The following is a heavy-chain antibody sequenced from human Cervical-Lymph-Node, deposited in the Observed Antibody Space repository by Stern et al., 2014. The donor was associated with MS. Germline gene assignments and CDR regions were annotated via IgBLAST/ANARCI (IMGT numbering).Heavy chain of an antibody. CDR1: GFTFTSSA. CDR2: IVVGSGNT. J-gene: IGHJ4*02. V-gene: IGHV1-58*02. Sequence: QLGQSGPEVKKPGTSVKVSCKASGFTFTSSAMQWVRQARGPRLEWIGWIVVGSGNTNYAQKFQERVTITRDMSTSTAYMELSSLRSEDTAVYYCAASLHKTGDLDYWGQGTLVTVSS. CDR3: AASLHKTGDLDY. D-gene: IGHD7-27*01.